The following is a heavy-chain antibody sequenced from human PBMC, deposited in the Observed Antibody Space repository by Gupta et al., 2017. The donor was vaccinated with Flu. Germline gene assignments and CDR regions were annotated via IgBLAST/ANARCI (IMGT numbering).Heavy chain of an antibody. V-gene: IGHV3-48*01. J-gene: IGHJ4*02. CDR1: GFTFNRYS. D-gene: IGHD3-22*01. CDR3: ARDFYDGSGYPSY. Sequence: EIQLVESGGNLVQPGGSLRLSCEASGFTFNRYSMHWVRQTPGGGLEWVSYISPTSDTIYYAASVKGRFTISRDNARNSLFLHMNSLRAEDTAIYYCARDFYDGSGYPSYWGQGALVTVSS. CDR2: ISPTSDTI.